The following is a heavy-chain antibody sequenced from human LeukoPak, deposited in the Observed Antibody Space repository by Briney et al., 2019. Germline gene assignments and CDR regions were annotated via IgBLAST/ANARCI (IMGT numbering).Heavy chain of an antibody. CDR1: GGSISSGGYY. CDR3: PRPQETWFAP. V-gene: IGHV4-30-2*01. CDR2: IYHSGST. J-gene: IGHJ5*02. Sequence: SETLSLTCTVSGGSISSGGYYWSWIRQPPGKGLEWIGYIYHSGSTYYSPSLKSRVTISVDTSKNQFSLKLSSVTAADTAVYSCPRPQETWFAPWAKGPLVPVPS.